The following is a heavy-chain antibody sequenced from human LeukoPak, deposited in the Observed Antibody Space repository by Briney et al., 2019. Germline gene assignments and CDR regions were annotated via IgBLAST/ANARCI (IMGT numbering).Heavy chain of an antibody. CDR2: ISSSSSYI. Sequence: PGGSLRLSCAASGFTFSSYSMNWVRQAPGKGLEWVSSISSSSSYIYYADSVKGRFTISRDNAQNSLYLQMNSPRAEDTAVYYCARPIAAAAWEYYYYGMDVWGQGTTVTVSS. V-gene: IGHV3-21*04. CDR1: GFTFSSYS. D-gene: IGHD6-13*01. CDR3: ARPIAAAAWEYYYYGMDV. J-gene: IGHJ6*02.